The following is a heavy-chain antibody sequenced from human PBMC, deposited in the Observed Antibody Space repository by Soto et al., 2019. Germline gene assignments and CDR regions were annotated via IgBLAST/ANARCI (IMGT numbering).Heavy chain of an antibody. V-gene: IGHV2-26*01. CDR1: GFSLTNARMV. D-gene: IGHD1-1*01. J-gene: IGHJ6*02. Sequence: QVSLKESGPVLVKPTETLTLTCTVSGFSLTNARMVVTWIRQPPGKALEWLAHIFSNDEKLYSTSLQSKLTISKDTSKGQVLLTLPNVHPGDTATYSCARIDRNWNEERGLGLDVWGQGTTVTVSS. CDR2: IFSNDEK. CDR3: ARIDRNWNEERGLGLDV.